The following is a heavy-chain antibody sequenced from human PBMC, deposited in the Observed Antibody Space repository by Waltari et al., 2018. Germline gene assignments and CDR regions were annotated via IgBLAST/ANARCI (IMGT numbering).Heavy chain of an antibody. V-gene: IGHV3-7*01. CDR2: IKEDGSEK. CDR1: GFTFSTYW. Sequence: EVQLVESGGGLVQPGGSLSLSCAASGFTFSTYWMPWVRQAPGKGLEWVANIKEDGSEKYYVGSVKSRFTISRDNAKNSLYLQRNSLRAEDTAIYYCARDPHVTYYYGMDVWGQGTTVTVSS. J-gene: IGHJ6*02. D-gene: IGHD2-21*02. CDR3: ARDPHVTYYYGMDV.